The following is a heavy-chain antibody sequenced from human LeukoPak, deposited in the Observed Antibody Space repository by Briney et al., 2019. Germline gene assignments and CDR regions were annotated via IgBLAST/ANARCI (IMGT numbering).Heavy chain of an antibody. CDR3: ARDHNSPFDN. J-gene: IGHJ4*01. D-gene: IGHD1-1*01. Sequence: GGSLRLSCTASGFPFIDYSMNWVRQAPGKGLEWISYIGISSGNTKYADSVKGRFTISADNAKNSLYLQMNSLRVEDTAVYYCARDHNSPFDNWGQGNLVSVSS. V-gene: IGHV3-48*04. CDR2: IGISSGNT. CDR1: GFPFIDYS.